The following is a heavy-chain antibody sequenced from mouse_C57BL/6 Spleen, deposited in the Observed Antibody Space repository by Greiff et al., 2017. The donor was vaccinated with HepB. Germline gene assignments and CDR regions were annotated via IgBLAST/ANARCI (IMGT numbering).Heavy chain of an antibody. V-gene: IGHV1-52*01. CDR2: IDPSDSET. Sequence: QVQLQQPGAELVRPGSSVKLSCKASGYTFTSYWMHWVKQRPIQGLEWIGNIDPSDSETHYNQKFKDKATLTVDKSSSTAYMQLSSLTSEDSAVYYCARGGITTVVAPYCDYWGQGTTLTVSS. CDR3: ARGGITTVVAPYCDY. D-gene: IGHD1-1*01. J-gene: IGHJ2*01. CDR1: GYTFTSYW.